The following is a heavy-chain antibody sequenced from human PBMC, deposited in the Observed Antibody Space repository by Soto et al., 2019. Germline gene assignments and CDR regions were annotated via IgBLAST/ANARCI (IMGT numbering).Heavy chain of an antibody. CDR2: ISAYNGNT. V-gene: IGHV1-18*01. D-gene: IGHD6-13*01. J-gene: IGHJ4*02. Sequence: ASVKVSCKASGYTFTNYGISWVRQAPGQGLEWMGWISAYNGNTNYAQKFQGRVTMTTDTSTTTAYMELRSLRSDDTAVYYCARVVADTSRWYGFPDYWGQGTLVTVSS. CDR1: GYTFTNYG. CDR3: ARVVADTSRWYGFPDY.